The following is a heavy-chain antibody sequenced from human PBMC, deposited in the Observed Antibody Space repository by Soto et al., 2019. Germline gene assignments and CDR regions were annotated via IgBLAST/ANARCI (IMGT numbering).Heavy chain of an antibody. CDR2: ISAYNGNT. V-gene: IGHV1-18*01. CDR3: ATRGYSYGLTYGMDV. D-gene: IGHD5-18*01. J-gene: IGHJ6*02. Sequence: ASVKVSCKASGYTFTSYGISWVRQAPGQGLEWMGWISAYNGNTNYAQKLQGRVTMTTDTSTSTAYMALRSLSSDDTAVYYCATRGYSYGLTYGMDVWAQAPTVTVSS. CDR1: GYTFTSYG.